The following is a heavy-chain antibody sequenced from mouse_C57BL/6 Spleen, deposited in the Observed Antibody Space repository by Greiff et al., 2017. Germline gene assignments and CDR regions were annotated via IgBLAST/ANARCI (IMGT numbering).Heavy chain of an antibody. CDR3: ERTQLSVRDYFDY. Sequence: QVQLQQPGAELVKPGASVKMSCKASGYTFTSYWITWVKQRPAQGLEWIGVIYPGSGSTNYNEQFKSKATLTVDTSSSTANLQLSSLTSEDSAFYYCERTQLSVRDYFDYWGQGTSLTVSS. J-gene: IGHJ2*02. CDR1: GYTFTSYW. CDR2: IYPGSGST. D-gene: IGHD3-2*02. V-gene: IGHV1-55*01.